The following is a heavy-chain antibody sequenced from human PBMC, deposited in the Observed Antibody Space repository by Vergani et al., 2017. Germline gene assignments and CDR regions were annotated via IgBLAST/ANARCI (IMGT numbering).Heavy chain of an antibody. J-gene: IGHJ4*02. CDR1: GFRFSDYG. CDR3: AKFPLNITTPDRRDF. CDR2: ISYDGDTT. V-gene: IGHV3-30*18. D-gene: IGHD1-1*01. Sequence: HVQMVESGGGVVQPVRSLRLSCAVSGFRFSDYGMHWVRQAPGRGLEWVALISYDGDTTYYEDSVKGRFTISRDNSKNTLFLQMHSLRVEDTALYYCAKFPLNITTPDRRDFWGQGSLVTVSS.